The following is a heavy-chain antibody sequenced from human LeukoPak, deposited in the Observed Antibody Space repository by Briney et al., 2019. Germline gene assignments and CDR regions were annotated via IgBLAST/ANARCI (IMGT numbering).Heavy chain of an antibody. D-gene: IGHD6-6*01. Sequence: ASVKVSCKASGGTFSSYAISWVRQAPGQGLEWMGGIIPIFGTANYAQKFQGRVTITADESTSTAYMELSSLRSEDTAVYYCARDPLKYSSSPNRFDYWGQGTLVTVSS. CDR1: GGTFSSYA. V-gene: IGHV1-69*13. J-gene: IGHJ4*02. CDR2: IIPIFGTA. CDR3: ARDPLKYSSSPNRFDY.